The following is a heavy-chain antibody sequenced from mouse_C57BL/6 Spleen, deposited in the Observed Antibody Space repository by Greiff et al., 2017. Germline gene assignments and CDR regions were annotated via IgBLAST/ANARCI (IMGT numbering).Heavy chain of an antibody. D-gene: IGHD2-4*01. V-gene: IGHV1-69*02. Sequence: QVQLQQPGAELVKPGASVKMSCKASGYTFTTYSMDWVKQSPGKSLEWIGEIDPSNGYTNYNQKFKGKATLTVEKSSSTAYLELRRVTSEDSAVYYCARNNDNVAWFAYWGQGTLVTVSA. J-gene: IGHJ3*01. CDR1: GYTFTTYS. CDR3: ARNNDNVAWFAY. CDR2: IDPSNGYT.